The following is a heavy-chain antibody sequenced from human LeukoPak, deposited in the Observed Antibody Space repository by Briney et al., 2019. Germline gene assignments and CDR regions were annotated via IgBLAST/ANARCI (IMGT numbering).Heavy chain of an antibody. CDR2: ITGSGGST. CDR3: AKHGYSYGYFDY. Sequence: PGGSLRLSCAASGFTFSSYSMSWVRQAPGKGLEWVSAITGSGGSTYYADSVKDRFTISRDISGTTLYLQMNSLSAEDTAIYYCAKHGYSYGYFDYWGQGNLVTVSS. J-gene: IGHJ4*02. CDR1: GFTFSSYS. D-gene: IGHD5-18*01. V-gene: IGHV3-23*01.